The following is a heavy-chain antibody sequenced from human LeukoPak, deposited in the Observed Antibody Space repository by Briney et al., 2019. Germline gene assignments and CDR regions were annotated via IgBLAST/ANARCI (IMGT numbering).Heavy chain of an antibody. D-gene: IGHD4-11*01. CDR3: ARRLTTGGFFDY. V-gene: IGHV3-11*06. CDR1: GFTFSDYY. Sequence: PGGSLRLSCAASGFTFSDYYMSWIRQAPGKGLEWVSYISSSSSYTNYADSVKGRFTIFRDNAKNSLYLQMNSLRAEDTAVYYCARRLTTGGFFDYWGQGTLVTVSS. J-gene: IGHJ4*02. CDR2: ISSSSSYT.